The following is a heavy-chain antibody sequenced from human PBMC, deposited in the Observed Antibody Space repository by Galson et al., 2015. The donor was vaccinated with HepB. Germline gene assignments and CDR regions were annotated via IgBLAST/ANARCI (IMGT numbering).Heavy chain of an antibody. CDR2: INPNNGAT. D-gene: IGHD3-22*01. J-gene: IGHJ6*02. CDR3: ARDLVDCRSGCLLSGGMDV. Sequence: SVKVSCKASGYTFTDYYIHWVRQAPGEGLEWMGWINPNNGATMYAQKFQDWVSLTRDTSISTAYMDLRRLTSDDTAVYFCARDLVDCRSGCLLSGGMDVWGQGTTVTVSS. V-gene: IGHV1-2*04. CDR1: GYTFTDYY.